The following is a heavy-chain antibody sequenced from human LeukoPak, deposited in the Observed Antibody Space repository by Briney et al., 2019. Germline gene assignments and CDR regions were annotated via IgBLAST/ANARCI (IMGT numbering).Heavy chain of an antibody. CDR3: AKDRATRGTVVPAATSDY. CDR2: ISGSGGST. J-gene: IGHJ4*02. CDR1: GFTFDNHA. Sequence: GGSLRVSCAASGFTFDNHAMSWVRQAPGKGLEWVSAISGSGGSTYYADSVKGRFTISRDNSKNTLYLQMNSLRAEDTAVYYCAKDRATRGTVVPAATSDYWGQGTLVTVSS. D-gene: IGHD2-2*01. V-gene: IGHV3-23*01.